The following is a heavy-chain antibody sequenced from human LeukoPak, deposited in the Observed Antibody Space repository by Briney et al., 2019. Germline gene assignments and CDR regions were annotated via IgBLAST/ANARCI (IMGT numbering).Heavy chain of an antibody. J-gene: IGHJ6*03. V-gene: IGHV4-59*01. D-gene: IGHD6-19*01. CDR2: IYYSGST. Sequence: PSETLSLTCTVSGGSISSYYWSWIRQPPGKGLEWIGYIYYSGSTNYNPSLKSRVTISVDTSKNQFSLKLSSVTAADTAVYYCARSRGGLVRRVYYYYYMDVWGKGTTVTVSS. CDR1: GGSISSYY. CDR3: ARSRGGLVRRVYYYYYMDV.